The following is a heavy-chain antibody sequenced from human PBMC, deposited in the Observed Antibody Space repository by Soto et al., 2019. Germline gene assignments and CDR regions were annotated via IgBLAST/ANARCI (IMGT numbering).Heavy chain of an antibody. CDR3: ARGWITALHGFLEWSSGYYYYGMDV. Sequence: SETLSLTCAVYGGSFSGYYWSWIRQPPGKGLEWIGEINHSGSTNYNQSLKSRVTISVDTSKNQFSLKLSSVTAADTAVYYCARGWITALHGFLEWSSGYYYYGMDVWGQGTTVTVSS. D-gene: IGHD3-3*01. CDR2: INHSGST. V-gene: IGHV4-34*01. CDR1: GGSFSGYY. J-gene: IGHJ6*02.